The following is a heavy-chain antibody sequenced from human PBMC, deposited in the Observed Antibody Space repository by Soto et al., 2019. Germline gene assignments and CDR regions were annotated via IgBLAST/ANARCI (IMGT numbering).Heavy chain of an antibody. Sequence: EVQLVESGGGLVQPGGSLRLSCTASGFTLSNYWMNWVRQAPEKGLEWVANIKQDGSEKNYVDSVKGRFTISRDNAKNSLYLQMNSLRADDTAMYYCMTTVTTFGCWGPGTLVTVSS. D-gene: IGHD4-17*01. CDR1: GFTLSNYW. J-gene: IGHJ4*02. CDR2: IKQDGSEK. CDR3: MTTVTTFGC. V-gene: IGHV3-7*05.